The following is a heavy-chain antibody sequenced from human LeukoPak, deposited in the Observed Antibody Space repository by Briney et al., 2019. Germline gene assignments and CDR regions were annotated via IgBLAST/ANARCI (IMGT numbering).Heavy chain of an antibody. Sequence: GGSLRLSCAASGFTFSDSGMHWVRQAPGKGLEWVAVIWYDGGNKFYADSVKGRFTISRDNSKNSLYLQMNSLRAEDTAVYYCARDLAGAGGDYWGQGTLVTVSS. D-gene: IGHD2-15*01. CDR2: IWYDGGNK. CDR1: GFTFSDSG. J-gene: IGHJ4*02. CDR3: ARDLAGAGGDY. V-gene: IGHV3-33*01.